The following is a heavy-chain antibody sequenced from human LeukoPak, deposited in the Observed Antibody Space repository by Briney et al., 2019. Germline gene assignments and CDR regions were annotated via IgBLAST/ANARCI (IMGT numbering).Heavy chain of an antibody. CDR2: IYHSGST. D-gene: IGHD3-10*01. CDR3: ARGGLWFLPHFDY. Sequence: PSETLSLTCAVSGGSISSSNWWSWVRQPPGKGLEWIGEIYHSGSTNYNPSLKSRVTISVDTSKNQFSLKLSSVTAADTAVYYCARGGLWFLPHFDYWGQGTLVTVSS. V-gene: IGHV4-4*02. J-gene: IGHJ4*02. CDR1: GGSISSSNW.